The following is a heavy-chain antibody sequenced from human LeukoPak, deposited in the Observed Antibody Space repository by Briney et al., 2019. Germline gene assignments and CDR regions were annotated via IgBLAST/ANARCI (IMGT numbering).Heavy chain of an antibody. J-gene: IGHJ4*02. CDR2: IYYSGST. D-gene: IGHD1-26*01. CDR1: GGSISSGDYY. CDR3: ARAEDGYSGSYYDY. V-gene: IGHV4-30-4*01. Sequence: SGTLSLTCTVSGGSISSGDYYWSWIRQPPGKGLEWIGYIYYSGSTYYNPSLKSRVTISVDTSKNQFSLKLSSVTAADTAVYYCARAEDGYSGSYYDYWGQGTLVTVSS.